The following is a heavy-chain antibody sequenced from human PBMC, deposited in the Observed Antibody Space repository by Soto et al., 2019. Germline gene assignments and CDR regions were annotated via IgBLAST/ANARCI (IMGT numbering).Heavy chain of an antibody. J-gene: IGHJ3*01. CDR2: ISGGGGNT. Sequence: DVQLLESGGGLVQPGGSLRLSCATSGFTFGSYGMNWVRQAPGKGLEWVSGISGGGGNTYYADSVKGRFTISRDPSKNTVFLEMNSLRAEDTAVYYCAKGFIVVVTVLRPDDAFDVWGQGTLVTVSS. D-gene: IGHD2-21*02. V-gene: IGHV3-23*01. CDR1: GFTFGSYG. CDR3: AKGFIVVVTVLRPDDAFDV.